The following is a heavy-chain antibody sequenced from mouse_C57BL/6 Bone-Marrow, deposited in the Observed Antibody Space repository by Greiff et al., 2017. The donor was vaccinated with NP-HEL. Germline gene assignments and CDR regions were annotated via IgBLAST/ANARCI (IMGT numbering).Heavy chain of an antibody. CDR3: TMGYYEGAY. V-gene: IGHV14-1*01. J-gene: IGHJ3*01. CDR2: IDPEDGDT. CDR1: GFNIKDYY. D-gene: IGHD1-1*01. Sequence: VQLKQPGAELVRPGASVKLSCTASGFNIKDYYMHWVKQRPEQGLEWIGRIDPEDGDTEYAPKFQGKATMTADTSSNTAYLQLSSLTSEDTAVYYCTMGYYEGAYWGQGTLVTVSA.